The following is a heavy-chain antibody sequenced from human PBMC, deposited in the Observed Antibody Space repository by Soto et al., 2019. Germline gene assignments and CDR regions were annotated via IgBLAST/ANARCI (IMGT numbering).Heavy chain of an antibody. CDR2: IPYDGSNK. Sequence: QVQLVESGGGVVQPGRSLRLSCAASGFTFSSYGMHWVRQAPGKGLEWVAVIPYDGSNKYYADSVKGRFTISRDNSKNTLYLQMNSLRAEDTAVYYCAKDRTPFWWIDVFYAMDVWGQGTTVTVSS. V-gene: IGHV3-30*18. CDR3: AKDRTPFWWIDVFYAMDV. D-gene: IGHD3-16*01. CDR1: GFTFSSYG. J-gene: IGHJ6*02.